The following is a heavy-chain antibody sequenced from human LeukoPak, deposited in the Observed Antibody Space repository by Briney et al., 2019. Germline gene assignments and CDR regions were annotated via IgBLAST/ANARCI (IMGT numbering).Heavy chain of an antibody. Sequence: SVKVSYKASGGTFSSYAISWVRQAPGQGLEWMGRIIPILGIANYAQKFQGRVTITADKSTSTAYMELSSLRSEDTAVYYCARGRGYYDSSGKNWFDPWGQGTLVTVSS. CDR2: IIPILGIA. CDR3: ARGRGYYDSSGKNWFDP. V-gene: IGHV1-69*04. CDR1: GGTFSSYA. J-gene: IGHJ5*02. D-gene: IGHD3-22*01.